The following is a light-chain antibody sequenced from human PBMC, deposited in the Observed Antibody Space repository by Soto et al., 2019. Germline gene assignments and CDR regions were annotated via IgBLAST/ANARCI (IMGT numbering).Light chain of an antibody. CDR3: QQYNSYSPLT. CDR1: QSISSW. CDR2: DAS. J-gene: IGKJ4*01. Sequence: EIQMTQSPSTLSASVGDRVTITCRASQSISSWLAWYQQKPGKAPKLLIYDASSLESGVPSRFSGSGSGTEFTLTISSLQPDDFATYYCQQYNSYSPLTFGGGTKVEIK. V-gene: IGKV1-5*01.